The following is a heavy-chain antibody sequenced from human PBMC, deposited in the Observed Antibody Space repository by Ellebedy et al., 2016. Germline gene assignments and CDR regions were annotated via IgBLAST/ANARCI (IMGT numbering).Heavy chain of an antibody. CDR3: AKDPLLYSSGWGNAFDI. V-gene: IGHV3-30*18. CDR1: GFTFSSYG. CDR2: ISYDGSNK. Sequence: GESLKISCAASGFTFSSYGMHWVRQAPGKGLEWVAVISYDGSNKYYADSVKGRFTISRDNSKNTLYLQMNSLRAEDTAVYYCAKDPLLYSSGWGNAFDIWGQGTMVTVSS. D-gene: IGHD6-19*01. J-gene: IGHJ3*02.